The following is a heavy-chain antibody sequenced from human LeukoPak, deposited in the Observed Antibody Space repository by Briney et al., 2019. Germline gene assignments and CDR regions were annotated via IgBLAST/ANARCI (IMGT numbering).Heavy chain of an antibody. D-gene: IGHD2-2*03. V-gene: IGHV4-30-4*08. Sequence: SETLSLTCTISGGSISSGDYYWSWIRQPPGKGLEWIGYIYYSGSTNYNPSLKSRVTISVDTSKNQFSLKLSSVTAADTAVYYCARSSPVGSYFDYWGQGTLVTVSS. CDR2: IYYSGST. J-gene: IGHJ4*02. CDR1: GGSISSGDYY. CDR3: ARSSPVGSYFDY.